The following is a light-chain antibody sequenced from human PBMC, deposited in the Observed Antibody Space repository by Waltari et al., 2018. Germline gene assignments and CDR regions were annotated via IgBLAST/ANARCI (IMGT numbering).Light chain of an antibody. CDR3: HSRDASGVGGS. Sequence: SSELTQAPAVSVAMGQTVTITCQGNGLRSYYSSWYQQRPGQAPILIMYDKNNRPSGVPDRFSGSNSDNTASLTITGAQAEDEASYYCHSRDASGVGGSFGGGTKLTVL. J-gene: IGLJ2*01. V-gene: IGLV3-19*01. CDR1: GLRSYY. CDR2: DKN.